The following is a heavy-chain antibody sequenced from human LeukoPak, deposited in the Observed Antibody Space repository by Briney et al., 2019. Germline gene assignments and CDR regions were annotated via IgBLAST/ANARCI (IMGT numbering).Heavy chain of an antibody. CDR2: LYPGDSDT. D-gene: IGHD5-24*01. CDR3: ARGSRRDGYNFDY. CDR1: GYSFTSYW. Sequence: GESLKISCKGSGYSFTSYWIGWVRQMPGKGLEWMGILYPGDSDTRYSPSFQGQVTFSADKSISTAYLQWRSLKASDTAMYYCARGSRRDGYNFDYWGQGTLVTVSS. J-gene: IGHJ4*02. V-gene: IGHV5-51*01.